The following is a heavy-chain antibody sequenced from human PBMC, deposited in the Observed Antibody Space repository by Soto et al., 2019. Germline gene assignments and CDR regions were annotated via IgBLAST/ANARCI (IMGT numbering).Heavy chain of an antibody. V-gene: IGHV3-23*01. CDR2: ISGSGDST. J-gene: IGHJ4*02. D-gene: IGHD3-22*01. CDR1: GFTFSSYA. Sequence: EVQLLESGGNLVQPGGSLRLSCTASGFTFSSYAMTWVRQAPGKGLEWVSAISGSGDSTYFADSVKGRFTISRDNSKNTLYLQMNTLRAEDTAVYYCAKGGKSVYYASSFDYWGQGTLVTVSS. CDR3: AKGGKSVYYASSFDY.